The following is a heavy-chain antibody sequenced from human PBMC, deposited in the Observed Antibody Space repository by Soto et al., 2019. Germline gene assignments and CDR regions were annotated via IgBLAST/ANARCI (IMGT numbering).Heavy chain of an antibody. CDR3: ATGLGYYYDSSGYYY. V-gene: IGHV3-33*01. CDR1: GFTFSSYG. D-gene: IGHD3-22*01. Sequence: EGSLRLSCAAAGFTFSSYGMHWVRQAPGKGLEWVAVIWYDGSNKYYADSVKGRFTISRDNSKNTLYLQMNSLRAEDTAVYYCATGLGYYYDSSGYYYWGQGTLVTVSS. CDR2: IWYDGSNK. J-gene: IGHJ4*02.